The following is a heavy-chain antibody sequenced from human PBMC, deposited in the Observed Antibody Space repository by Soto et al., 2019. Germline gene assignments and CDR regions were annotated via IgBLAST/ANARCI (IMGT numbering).Heavy chain of an antibody. CDR3: AGNDFWSLSLGSGPEAGACYYVMDV. Sequence: EVQLVESGGGLVQPGGSLRLSCAASGFTFSSYSMNWVRQAPGKGLEWVSYISSSSSTIYYADSVKGRFTISRDNAKNSLYLQMNSLRDEDTAVYYCAGNDFWSLSLGSGPEAGACYYVMDVWGQGTTVTVSS. CDR1: GFTFSSYS. J-gene: IGHJ6*02. V-gene: IGHV3-48*02. D-gene: IGHD3-3*01. CDR2: ISSSSSTI.